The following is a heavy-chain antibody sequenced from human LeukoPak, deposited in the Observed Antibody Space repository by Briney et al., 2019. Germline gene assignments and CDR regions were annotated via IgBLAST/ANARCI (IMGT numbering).Heavy chain of an antibody. CDR2: ISGSGGAT. CDR3: AKEGGRYYDSSGNY. J-gene: IGHJ4*02. V-gene: IGHV3-23*01. CDR1: GFTFSSYA. D-gene: IGHD3-22*01. Sequence: GGSLRLSCAASGFTFSSYAMSWVRQAPGKGLEWVSAISGSGGATYYADSVKGRFTISGDNSKTTLYLQMNSLRAEDTAVFYCAKEGGRYYDSSGNYWGQGALVTVSS.